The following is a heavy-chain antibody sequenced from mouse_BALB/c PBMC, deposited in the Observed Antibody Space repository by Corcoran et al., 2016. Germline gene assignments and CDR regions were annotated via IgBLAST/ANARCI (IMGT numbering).Heavy chain of an antibody. D-gene: IGHD2-4*01. V-gene: IGHV14-3*02. CDR1: GFNIKDTY. Sequence: EVQLQQPGAELVKPGASVKLSCTASGFNIKDTYMHWVKQRPEQGLEWIGRIDPANGNTKYDPKFQGKATITADTSSNTAYLQLSSLTSEDTAVYYCARVPAMITFAYWGQGTLVTVSA. CDR2: IDPANGNT. J-gene: IGHJ3*01. CDR3: ARVPAMITFAY.